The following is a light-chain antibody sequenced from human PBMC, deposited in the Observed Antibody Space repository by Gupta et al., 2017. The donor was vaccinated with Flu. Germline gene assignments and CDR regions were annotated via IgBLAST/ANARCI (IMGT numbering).Light chain of an antibody. CDR2: RAS. CDR1: QTIDNW. J-gene: IGKJ1*01. CDR3: QHYYGYVWT. V-gene: IGKV1-5*03. Sequence: DIHVTQSPSILSASVGDRVTITCRASQTIDNWLAWYQQKPGKAPKLLIYRASGLESGVPSRFGGVGSGTEYTLTISSLQPDDVATYYCQHYYGYVWTLGQGTKVELK.